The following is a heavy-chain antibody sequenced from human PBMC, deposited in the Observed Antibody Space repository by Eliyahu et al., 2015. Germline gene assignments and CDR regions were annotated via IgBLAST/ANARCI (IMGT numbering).Heavy chain of an antibody. CDR1: GFSSNGYA. J-gene: IGHJ4*02. D-gene: IGHD6-19*01. CDR2: ISYDGSEK. V-gene: IGHV3-30-3*01. CDR3: TRERTGWYSQY. Sequence: QVHLVESGGGVVQPGRSLRLSCAASGFSSNGYALQWVRQAPGKGLDWVALISYDGSEKHYADSVKGRFTISRDDSKNTLSLQMDSLRTDDTAVYYCTRERTGWYSQYWGQGTLVTVSS.